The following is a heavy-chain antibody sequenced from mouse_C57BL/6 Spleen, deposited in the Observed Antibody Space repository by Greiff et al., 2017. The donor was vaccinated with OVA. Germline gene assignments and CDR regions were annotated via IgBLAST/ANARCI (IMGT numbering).Heavy chain of an antibody. CDR2: INPNNGGT. J-gene: IGHJ2*01. CDR3: ARAPSIYYDYDDY. D-gene: IGHD2-4*01. CDR1: GYTFTDYN. V-gene: IGHV1-22*01. Sequence: VQLKESGPELVKPGASVKMSCKASGYTFTDYNMHWVKQSHGKSLEWIGYINPNNGGTSYNQKFKGKATLTVNKSSSTAYMELRSLTSEDSAVYYCARAPSIYYDYDDYWGQGTTLTVSS.